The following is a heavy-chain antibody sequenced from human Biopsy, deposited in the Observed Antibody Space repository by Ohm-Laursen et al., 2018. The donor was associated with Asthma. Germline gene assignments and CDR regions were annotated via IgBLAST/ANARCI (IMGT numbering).Heavy chain of an antibody. Sequence: SVKVSCKASGGTFSRYAISWVRQAPGQGLEWMGWISAYNGSTNYAQKLQGRVTMTTDTSTSTAYMELRSLRSDDTAVYYCARDGPVGAPSDYWGQGTLVTVSS. CDR1: GGTFSRYA. CDR2: ISAYNGST. D-gene: IGHD1-26*01. J-gene: IGHJ4*02. CDR3: ARDGPVGAPSDY. V-gene: IGHV1-18*01.